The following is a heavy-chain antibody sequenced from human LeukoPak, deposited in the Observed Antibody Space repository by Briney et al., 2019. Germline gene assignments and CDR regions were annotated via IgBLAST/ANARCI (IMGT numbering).Heavy chain of an antibody. J-gene: IGHJ4*02. CDR2: ILPDGSQK. CDR1: DFTFDFYW. D-gene: IGHD2-2*01. V-gene: IGHV3-7*01. CDR3: GRLAHNAWYAIDF. Sequence: PGGSLRLSCVASDFTFDFYWMTWVRQAPGKGLEWLANILPDGSQKYYVDSVKVRFTISRDNPKNSLYLQINNLRAEDTAVYYCGRLAHNAWYAIDFWGQGTLVTVSS.